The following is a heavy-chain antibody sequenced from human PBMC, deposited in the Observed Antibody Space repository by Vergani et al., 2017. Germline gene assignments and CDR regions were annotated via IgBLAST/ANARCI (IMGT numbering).Heavy chain of an antibody. V-gene: IGHV1-18*01. CDR2: ISAYNGNT. D-gene: IGHD4-17*01. CDR1: GYTFTSYG. J-gene: IGHJ4*02. Sequence: QVQLVQSGAEVKKPGASVKVSCKASGYTFTSYGISWVRQAPGQGLEWMGWISAYNGNTNYAQKLQGRVTMTTDTSTSTAYMELRSLRSEATAVYYCAREPGAYGDYAPPLDYWGQGTLVTVSS. CDR3: AREPGAYGDYAPPLDY.